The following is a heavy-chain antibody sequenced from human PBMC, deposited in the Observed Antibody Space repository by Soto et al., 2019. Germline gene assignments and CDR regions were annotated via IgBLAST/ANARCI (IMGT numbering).Heavy chain of an antibody. D-gene: IGHD2-15*01. J-gene: IGHJ4*02. CDR2: IWYDGSNK. V-gene: IGHV3-33*01. CDR1: GFTFGSYG. CDR3: ARDGYCSGGSCYSVPVFDY. Sequence: WGSLRVSCAASGFTFGSYGMHRVLQAPGKGLEWVAVIWYDGSNKYYADSVKGRFTISRDNSKNTLYLQMNSLRAEDTAVYYCARDGYCSGGSCYSVPVFDYWGQGTLVTVSS.